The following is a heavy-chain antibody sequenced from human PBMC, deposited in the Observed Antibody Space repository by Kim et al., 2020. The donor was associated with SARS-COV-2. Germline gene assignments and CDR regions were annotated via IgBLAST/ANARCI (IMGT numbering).Heavy chain of an antibody. CDR1: GFTFSSYA. V-gene: IGHV3-30-3*01. CDR2: ISYDGSNK. Sequence: GGSLRLSCAASGFTFSSYAMHWVRQAPGKGLEWVAVISYDGSNKYYADSVKGRFTISRDNSKNTLYLQMNSLRAEDTAVYYCARDGGSSWYGYYYYYGM. CDR3: ARDGGSSWYGYYYYYGM. J-gene: IGHJ6*01. D-gene: IGHD6-13*01.